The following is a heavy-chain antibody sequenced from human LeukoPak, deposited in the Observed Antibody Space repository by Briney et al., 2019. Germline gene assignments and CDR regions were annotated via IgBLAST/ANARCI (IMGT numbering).Heavy chain of an antibody. Sequence: SETLSLTCTVSGGSVSSSGYYWGWIRQPPGKGLEWIGSIYYSGSTYYTPSLKSRVTISVDTSTNQFSLNLSSVTAADTAVYYCARQYGLPTFDYGGQGTLVSVSS. J-gene: IGHJ4*02. CDR3: ARQYGLPTFDY. CDR2: IYYSGST. V-gene: IGHV4-39*01. CDR1: GGSVSSSGYY. D-gene: IGHD5-12*01.